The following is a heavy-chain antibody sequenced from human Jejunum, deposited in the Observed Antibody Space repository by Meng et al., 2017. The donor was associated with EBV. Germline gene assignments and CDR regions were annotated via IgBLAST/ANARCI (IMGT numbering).Heavy chain of an antibody. Sequence: VHRGQAGAEVKEPGASVKVSCKASGYTFTNYGVRWVRQAPGQGLEWMGWISAYNGNTDYAQKLQGRVTMTTDTPTSTAYMELRSLRSDDTAVYYCTILSHCDGGICYSYDYWGQGTLVTVSS. CDR1: GYTFTNYG. CDR3: TILSHCDGGICYSYDY. D-gene: IGHD2-15*01. CDR2: ISAYNGNT. J-gene: IGHJ4*02. V-gene: IGHV1-18*01.